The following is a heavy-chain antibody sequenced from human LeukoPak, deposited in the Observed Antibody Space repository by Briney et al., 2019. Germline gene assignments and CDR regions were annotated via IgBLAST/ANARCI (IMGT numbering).Heavy chain of an antibody. Sequence: GGSLRLSCAASGFKFSDYAMNWVRQAPGKGLEWVSGMSGTGGTSYYADSAKGRFTISRDDAKNSLYLQMNSLRAEDTAVYYCAREVVGATPDYWGQGTLVTVSS. D-gene: IGHD1-26*01. J-gene: IGHJ4*02. V-gene: IGHV3-23*01. CDR2: MSGTGGTS. CDR1: GFKFSDYA. CDR3: AREVVGATPDY.